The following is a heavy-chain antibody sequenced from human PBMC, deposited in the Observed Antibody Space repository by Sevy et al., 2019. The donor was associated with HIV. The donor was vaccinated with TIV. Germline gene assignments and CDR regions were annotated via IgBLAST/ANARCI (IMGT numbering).Heavy chain of an antibody. CDR1: GGSISSYY. D-gene: IGHD2-15*01. CDR2: IYYSGST. V-gene: IGHV4-59*01. Sequence: SETLSLTCTVSGGSISSYYWSWIRQPPGKGLEWIGYIYYSGSTNYNPSLKSRVTISVDTSKNQLSLKLSSVTAADTAVYYCARGYCSGGSCYPYWYFDLWGRGTLVTVSS. CDR3: ARGYCSGGSCYPYWYFDL. J-gene: IGHJ2*01.